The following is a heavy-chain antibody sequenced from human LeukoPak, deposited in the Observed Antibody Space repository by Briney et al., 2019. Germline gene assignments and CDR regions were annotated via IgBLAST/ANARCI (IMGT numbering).Heavy chain of an antibody. V-gene: IGHV1-69*01. Sequence: GSSVKVSCKASGGTFSSYAVSWVRQAPGQGLEWMGGIIPIFGTANYAQKFQGRVTITADESTSTAYMELSSLRSEDTAEYYCARGTFGVVINNWFDPWGQGTLVTVSS. CDR3: ARGTFGVVINNWFDP. CDR1: GGTFSSYA. J-gene: IGHJ5*02. D-gene: IGHD3-3*01. CDR2: IIPIFGTA.